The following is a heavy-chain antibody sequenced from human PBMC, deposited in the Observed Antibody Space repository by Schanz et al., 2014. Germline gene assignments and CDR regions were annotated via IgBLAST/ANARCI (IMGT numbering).Heavy chain of an antibody. CDR3: ARGGSGSHYRLDY. J-gene: IGHJ4*02. D-gene: IGHD1-26*01. V-gene: IGHV3-48*01. Sequence: EVQVVESGGGLVQPGGSLRLSCTASGFGFSSYSMNWVRQAPGKGLEWVSYISGSSRTIYYADSMKGRFTVSRDNAENALYLQMNSLRAEDTGLYFCARGGSGSHYRLDYWGQGTLXTVSS. CDR2: ISGSSRTI. CDR1: GFGFSSYS.